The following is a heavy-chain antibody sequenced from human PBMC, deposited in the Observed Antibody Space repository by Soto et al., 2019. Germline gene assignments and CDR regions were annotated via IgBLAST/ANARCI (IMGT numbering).Heavy chain of an antibody. Sequence: QITLKESGPTLVKPTQTLTLTCTFSGFSLSNSGVGVGWIRQPPGKALEWLALIYWDHDKRYSPSLKSRLTISKDTSKNQVVLTMTNMDPVDTATYYWAHRGGDYEYVSYWGQGTQVTVSS. V-gene: IGHV2-5*02. CDR2: IYWDHDK. J-gene: IGHJ4*02. CDR1: GFSLSNSGVG. CDR3: AHRGGDYEYVSY. D-gene: IGHD4-17*01.